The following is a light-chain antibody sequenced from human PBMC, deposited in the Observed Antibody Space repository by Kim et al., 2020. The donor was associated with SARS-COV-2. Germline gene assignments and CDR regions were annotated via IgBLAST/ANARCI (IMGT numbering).Light chain of an antibody. CDR2: GAS. J-gene: IGKJ1*01. CDR1: QSVSSSY. CDR3: QQDYNLPRT. V-gene: IGKV3D-7*01. Sequence: PGERVTRSCRASQSVSSSYLTWYQQKPGQAPRLLIYGASTRATSIPARFSGSGSGTDFTLTISSLQPEDFAVYYCQQDYNLPRTFGQGTKVDIK.